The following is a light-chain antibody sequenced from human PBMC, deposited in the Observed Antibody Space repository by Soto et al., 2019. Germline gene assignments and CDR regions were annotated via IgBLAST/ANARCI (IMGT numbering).Light chain of an antibody. Sequence: SYELTQPPSVSVSPGQTATITCSGSKLGDKYACWYQQRAGQSPMLIMYKDNNRPSGIPARFSGSNSGNTATLTIGGTQPVDEADYYCQAWDRGTVVFGGGTKLTVL. V-gene: IGLV3-1*01. CDR1: KLGDKY. CDR2: KDN. CDR3: QAWDRGTVV. J-gene: IGLJ2*01.